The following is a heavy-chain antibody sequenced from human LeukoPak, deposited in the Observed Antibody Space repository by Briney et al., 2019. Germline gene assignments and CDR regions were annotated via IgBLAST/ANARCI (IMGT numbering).Heavy chain of an antibody. CDR2: INHSGST. V-gene: IGHV4-34*01. D-gene: IGHD3-10*01. J-gene: IGHJ6*02. Sequence: SETLSLTCAVYGGSFSGYYWSWIRQPPGKGLEWIGEINHSGSTNYNPSLKSRVTMSVDTSKNQFSLKLSSVTAADTAVYYCARDTITPGDYYYYGMDVWGQGTTVTVSS. CDR3: ARDTITPGDYYYYGMDV. CDR1: GGSFSGYY.